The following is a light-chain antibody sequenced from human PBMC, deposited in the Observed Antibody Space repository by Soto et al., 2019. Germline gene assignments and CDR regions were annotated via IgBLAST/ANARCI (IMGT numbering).Light chain of an antibody. CDR3: QQSSGTVLT. J-gene: IGKJ4*01. Sequence: DIQMTQSPSSLSASVGDRVTITCRASQSISSYLNWYQQKPGKAPKLLIYAASSLEGGVPSRFSGSGSGTDFTLTISSLQREDCAIYYGQQSSGTVLTFGGGTKVEIK. CDR1: QSISSY. V-gene: IGKV1-39*01. CDR2: AAS.